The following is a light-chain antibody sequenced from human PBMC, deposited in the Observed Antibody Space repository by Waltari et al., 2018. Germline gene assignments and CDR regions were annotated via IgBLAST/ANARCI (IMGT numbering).Light chain of an antibody. Sequence: QAVLTQPSSLSASPGASASLTCTLRSGLNVGNSRIYCYQQKPGSPPQYLLRYKSDSDKQQGSGVPSRFSGSKDASANAGILLISGLQSEDEADYYCMIWHSSAWVFGGGTKLTVL. CDR3: MIWHSSAWV. V-gene: IGLV5-45*03. CDR2: YKSDSDK. J-gene: IGLJ3*02. CDR1: SGLNVGNSR.